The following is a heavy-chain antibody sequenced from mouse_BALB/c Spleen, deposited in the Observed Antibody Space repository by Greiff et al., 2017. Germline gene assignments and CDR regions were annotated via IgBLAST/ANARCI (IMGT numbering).Heavy chain of an antibody. CDR1: GFSLSTSGMG. J-gene: IGHJ4*01. CDR2: IYWDDDK. CDR3: ARRRDDYDVYYAMDY. Sequence: QVTLKVSGPGILQPSQTLSLTCSFSGFSLSTSGMGVSWIRQPSGKGLEWLAHIYWDDDKRYNPSLKSRLTISKDTSSNQVFLKITSVDTADTATYYCARRRDDYDVYYAMDYWGQGTSVTVSS. D-gene: IGHD2-4*01. V-gene: IGHV8-12*01.